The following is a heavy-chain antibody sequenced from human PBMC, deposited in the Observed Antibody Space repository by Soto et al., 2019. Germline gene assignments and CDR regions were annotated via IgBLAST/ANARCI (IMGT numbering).Heavy chain of an antibody. Sequence: GGSLRLSCAASGFTFDDYTMHWVRQAPGKGLEWVSLISWDGGSTYYADSVKGRFTISRDNSKNSLYLQINSLRTEDTALYYCAKAIPPSNIVVVPAAIPDYYGMDVWGQGTTVTVSS. CDR3: AKAIPPSNIVVVPAAIPDYYGMDV. D-gene: IGHD2-2*01. CDR2: ISWDGGST. CDR1: GFTFDDYT. J-gene: IGHJ6*02. V-gene: IGHV3-43*01.